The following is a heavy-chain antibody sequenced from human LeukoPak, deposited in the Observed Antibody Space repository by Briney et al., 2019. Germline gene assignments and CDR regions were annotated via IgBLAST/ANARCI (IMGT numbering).Heavy chain of an antibody. D-gene: IGHD5-24*01. CDR2: IYHSGST. V-gene: IGHV4-38-2*02. Sequence: ASETLSLTCTVSGYSISSGYYWGWIRQPPGKGLEWIGSIYHSGSTNYNPPLKSRVTISVDTSKNQFSLKLSSVTAADTAVYYCAREDGYNNGFSDYWGQGTLVTVSS. CDR1: GYSISSGYY. J-gene: IGHJ4*02. CDR3: AREDGYNNGFSDY.